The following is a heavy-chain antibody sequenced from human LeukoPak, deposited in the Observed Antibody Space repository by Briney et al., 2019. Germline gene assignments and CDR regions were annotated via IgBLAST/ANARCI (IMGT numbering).Heavy chain of an antibody. Sequence: PGGSLRLSCAAYGFTFNTYNMNWVRQAPGKGLEWVSSISSSKTDIYYADSVRGRFTISRDNVKNSLYLQMNSLRAEDTAVYYCVREGRSISVWCSGGSCYDFDYWGQGTLVTVSS. CDR3: VREGRSISVWCSGGSCYDFDY. V-gene: IGHV3-21*01. J-gene: IGHJ4*02. CDR2: ISSSKTDI. CDR1: GFTFNTYN. D-gene: IGHD2-15*01.